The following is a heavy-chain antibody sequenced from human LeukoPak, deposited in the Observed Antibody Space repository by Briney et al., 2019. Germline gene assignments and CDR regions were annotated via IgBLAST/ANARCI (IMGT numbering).Heavy chain of an antibody. Sequence: PSETLSLTCAVYGGSFSGYYCSWIRQPPGKGLEWIGEINHSGSTSYNPSLKSRVTISVDTSKNQFSLKLSSVTAADTAVYYCARGGNLRYSGYDFWGQGTLVTVSS. CDR2: INHSGST. CDR1: GGSFSGYY. J-gene: IGHJ4*02. CDR3: ARGGNLRYSGYDF. D-gene: IGHD5-12*01. V-gene: IGHV4-34*01.